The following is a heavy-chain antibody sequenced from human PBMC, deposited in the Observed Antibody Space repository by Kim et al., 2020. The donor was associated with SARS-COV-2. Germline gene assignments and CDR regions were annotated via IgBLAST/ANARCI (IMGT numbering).Heavy chain of an antibody. J-gene: IGHJ3*02. V-gene: IGHV4-34*01. D-gene: IGHD3-22*01. Sequence: SETLSLTCAVYGGSFSGYYWSWIRQPPGKGLEWIGEINHSGSTNYNPSLKSRVTISVDTSKNQFSLKLSSVTAADTAVYYCARMTYDSSGYPDAFDIWG. CDR1: GGSFSGYY. CDR3: ARMTYDSSGYPDAFDI. CDR2: INHSGST.